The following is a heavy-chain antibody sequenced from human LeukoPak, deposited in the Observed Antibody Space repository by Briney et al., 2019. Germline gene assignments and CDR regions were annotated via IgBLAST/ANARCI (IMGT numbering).Heavy chain of an antibody. CDR3: ASGLYKRYYYYMDV. Sequence: GGSLRLSCAASGFTFSSYEMNWVRQAPGKGLEWVSYISSSSSTIYYADSVKGRFTISRDNAKNSLYLQMNSLRAEDTAVYYCASGLYKRYYYYMDVWGKGTTVTVSS. CDR2: ISSSSSTI. CDR1: GFTFSSYE. D-gene: IGHD6-19*01. V-gene: IGHV3-48*01. J-gene: IGHJ6*03.